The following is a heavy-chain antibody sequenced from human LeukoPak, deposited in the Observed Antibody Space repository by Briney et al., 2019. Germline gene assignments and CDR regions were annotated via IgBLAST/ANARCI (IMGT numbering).Heavy chain of an antibody. CDR1: GGSISSGSYY. D-gene: IGHD6-19*01. Sequence: PSGTLSLTCTVSGGSISSGSYYWSWIRQPAGKGLEWIGRIYTSGSTNYNPSLKSRVTISVDTSKNQFSLKLSSVTAADTAVYYCARMGVAGYYYMDVWGKGTTVTVSS. CDR3: ARMGVAGYYYMDV. J-gene: IGHJ6*03. V-gene: IGHV4-61*02. CDR2: IYTSGST.